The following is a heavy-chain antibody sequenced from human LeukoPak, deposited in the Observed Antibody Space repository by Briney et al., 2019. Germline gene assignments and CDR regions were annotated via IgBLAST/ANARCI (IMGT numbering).Heavy chain of an antibody. CDR1: GYTFTSYG. V-gene: IGHV1-18*01. J-gene: IGHJ5*02. Sequence: ASVKVSCKASGYTFTSYGISWVRQAPGQGLEWMGWISAYNGNTNYAQKLQGRVTMTTDTSTSTAYMELRSLRSDDTAVYYCARDQYYYGSGSYWGYWFDPWGQGTLVTVSS. CDR2: ISAYNGNT. D-gene: IGHD3-10*01. CDR3: ARDQYYYGSGSYWGYWFDP.